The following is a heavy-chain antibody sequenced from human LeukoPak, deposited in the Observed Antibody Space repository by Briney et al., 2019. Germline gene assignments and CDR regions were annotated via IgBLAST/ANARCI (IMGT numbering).Heavy chain of an antibody. V-gene: IGHV4-34*01. J-gene: IGHJ6*03. D-gene: IGHD6-6*01. Sequence: KPSETLSLTCAVYGGSFSGYYWSWIRQPPGKGLEWIGEINHSGSTNYNPSLKRRVNISVATSKTQFSLKLSSVTAADTAVYYCARDKQLVRGFYYYYYYMDVWGKGTTVTVSS. CDR1: GGSFSGYY. CDR3: ARDKQLVRGFYYYYYYMDV. CDR2: INHSGST.